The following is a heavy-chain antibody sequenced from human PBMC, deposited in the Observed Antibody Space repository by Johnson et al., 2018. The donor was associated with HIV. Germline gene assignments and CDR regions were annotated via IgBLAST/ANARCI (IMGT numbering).Heavy chain of an antibody. J-gene: IGHJ3*02. V-gene: IGHV3-30-3*01. CDR3: AKGDGQWLVGDAFDI. D-gene: IGHD6-19*01. CDR1: GFTFSSHA. Sequence: QVQLVESGGGLIQPGRSLRLSCAVSGFTFSSHAMHWVRQAPGKGLEWVAVISYDGSDRYYADSVKGRFTISRDNSKNTLYLQMNSLRAEDTALYYCAKGDGQWLVGDAFDIWGQGTMVTVSS. CDR2: ISYDGSDR.